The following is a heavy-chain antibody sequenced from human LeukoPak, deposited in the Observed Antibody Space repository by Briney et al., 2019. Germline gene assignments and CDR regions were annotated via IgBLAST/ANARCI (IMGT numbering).Heavy chain of an antibody. CDR2: IIPIFGTA. J-gene: IGHJ4*02. CDR1: GGTFSSYA. V-gene: IGHV1-69*13. D-gene: IGHD3-22*01. CDR3: ASGPGSSSYYSSFDY. Sequence: ASVKVSCKASGGTFSSYAISWVRQAPGQGLEWMGGIIPIFGTANYAQKFQGRVTITADESTSTAYMELSSLRSEDTAVYYCASGPGSSSYYSSFDYWGQGTLVTVSS.